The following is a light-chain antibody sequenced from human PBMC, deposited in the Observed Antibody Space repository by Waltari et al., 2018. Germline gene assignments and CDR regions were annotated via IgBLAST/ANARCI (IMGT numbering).Light chain of an antibody. CDR1: QSLVYSDGNIY. CDR2: KVS. J-gene: IGKJ2*03. V-gene: IGKV2-30*01. CDR3: MQGTNWPQS. Sequence: DVVMTQSPLSLPVTLGQPASIPRRPSQSLVYSDGNIYLNWFQQRPGQSPRRLIYKVSRRDSGVPDRFSGSGSGTDFTLRISRVEAEDVGLYFCMQGTNWPQSFGQGTKLEIK.